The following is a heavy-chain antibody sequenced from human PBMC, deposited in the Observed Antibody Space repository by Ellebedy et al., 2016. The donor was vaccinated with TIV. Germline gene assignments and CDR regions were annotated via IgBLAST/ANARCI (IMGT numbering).Heavy chain of an antibody. V-gene: IGHV3-23*01. Sequence: LSLTXAASGFTFSSYAMSWVRQAPGKGLEWVSAISGSGDSTYYADSVKGRFTISRDNSKNTLYLQMNSLRAEDTAVYYCAKGPTTRYYYMDVWGKGTTVTVSS. CDR2: ISGSGDST. CDR3: AKGPTTRYYYMDV. D-gene: IGHD1-26*01. CDR1: GFTFSSYA. J-gene: IGHJ6*03.